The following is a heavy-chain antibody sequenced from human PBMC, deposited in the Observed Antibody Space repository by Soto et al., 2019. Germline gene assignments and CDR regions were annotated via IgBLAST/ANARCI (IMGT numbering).Heavy chain of an antibody. Sequence: PGESLKISCKGSGYSFTSYWIGWVRQMPGKGLEWMGTIYPGDSDTRYSPSFQGQVTISADKSISTAYLQWSSLKASDTAMYYCARGEQLVPYYYYGMDVWGQGTTVTVSS. CDR2: IYPGDSDT. CDR3: ARGEQLVPYYYYGMDV. CDR1: GYSFTSYW. D-gene: IGHD6-6*01. V-gene: IGHV5-51*01. J-gene: IGHJ6*02.